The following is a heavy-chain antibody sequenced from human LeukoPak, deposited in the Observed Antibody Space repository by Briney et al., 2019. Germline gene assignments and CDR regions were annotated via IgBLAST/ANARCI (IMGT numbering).Heavy chain of an antibody. Sequence: SETLSLTCTVSGGSISSGDYYWSWIRQPPGKGLEWIGYIYYSGSTYYNPSLKSRVTISVDTSKNQFSLKLNSVTAADTAVYYCARSITMIVVVDLDIWGQGTMVTVSS. CDR2: IYYSGST. CDR3: ARSITMIVVVDLDI. CDR1: GGSISSGDYY. V-gene: IGHV4-30-4*01. D-gene: IGHD3-22*01. J-gene: IGHJ3*02.